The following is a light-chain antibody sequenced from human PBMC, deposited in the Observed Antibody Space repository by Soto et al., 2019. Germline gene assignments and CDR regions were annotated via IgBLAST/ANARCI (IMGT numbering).Light chain of an antibody. J-gene: IGKJ1*01. Sequence: DIQMTQSPSSLSASVGDRVTITCRASQSISSYLNWYQQKPGKAPKLLIYAASSLQSGVPSRFSGRGSGTDFTLTISRLQPEDFATYYCQQSYSTTVTFGQGTKVEIK. CDR1: QSISSY. V-gene: IGKV1-39*01. CDR2: AAS. CDR3: QQSYSTTVT.